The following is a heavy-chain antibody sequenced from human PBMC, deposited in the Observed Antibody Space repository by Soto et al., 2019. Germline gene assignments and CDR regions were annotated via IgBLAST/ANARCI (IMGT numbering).Heavy chain of an antibody. CDR3: ARVGYGDYALDY. CDR2: ISSSSSYI. J-gene: IGHJ4*02. CDR1: GFTFSSYS. D-gene: IGHD4-17*01. V-gene: IGHV3-21*01. Sequence: EVQLVESGGGLVKPGGSLRLSCAASGFTFSSYSMNWVRQAPGKGPEWVSSISSSSSYIYYADSVKGRFTISRDNAKNSLYLQMNSLRAEDTAVYYCARVGYGDYALDYWGQGTLVTVSS.